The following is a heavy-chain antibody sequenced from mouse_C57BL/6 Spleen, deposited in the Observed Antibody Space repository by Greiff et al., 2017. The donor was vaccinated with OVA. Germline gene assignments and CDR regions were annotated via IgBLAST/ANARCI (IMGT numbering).Heavy chain of an antibody. CDR1: GYTFTSYW. Sequence: VQLQQPGAELVRPGSSVKLSCKASGYTFTSYWMHWVKQRPIQGLEWIGNIDPSDSETHYNQKFKDKATLTVDKSSRTAYMQLSSLTSEDSAVYYCARQGDEAPTYWGQGTLVTVSA. CDR2: IDPSDSET. D-gene: IGHD3-3*01. J-gene: IGHJ3*01. CDR3: ARQGDEAPTY. V-gene: IGHV1-52*01.